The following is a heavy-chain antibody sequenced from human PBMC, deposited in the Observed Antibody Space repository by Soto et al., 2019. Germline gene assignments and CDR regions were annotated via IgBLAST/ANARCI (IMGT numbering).Heavy chain of an antibody. V-gene: IGHV3-33*01. CDR1: GFIFSNFG. D-gene: IGHD6-6*01. CDR3: ARGLRSVLDY. CDR2: ISTDEKIT. J-gene: IGHJ4*02. Sequence: GGSLRLSCVASGFIFSNFGMHWVRQAPGRGLEWVGVISTDEKITQYAASVRGRCAISRDNSKNTLYVQMTSLRAEDTAIYYCARGLRSVLDYWGQGTLVTVSS.